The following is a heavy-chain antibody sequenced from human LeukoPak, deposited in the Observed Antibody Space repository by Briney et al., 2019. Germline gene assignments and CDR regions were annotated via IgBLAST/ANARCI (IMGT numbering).Heavy chain of an antibody. CDR3: ARSVHNWNDYFGY. CDR2: IYYSGST. Sequence: KTSETLSLTCTVSGGSITSYYWSWIRQPPGKGLEWIGYIYYSGSTDYNPSLKSRVTISVDTSKNQFSLKLSSVIAADTAVYYCARSVHNWNDYFGYWGQGTLVTVSS. CDR1: GGSITSYY. V-gene: IGHV4-59*01. J-gene: IGHJ4*01. D-gene: IGHD1-20*01.